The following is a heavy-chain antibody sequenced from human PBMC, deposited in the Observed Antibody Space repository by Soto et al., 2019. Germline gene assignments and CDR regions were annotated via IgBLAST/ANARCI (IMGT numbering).Heavy chain of an antibody. J-gene: IGHJ4*02. CDR3: AKDGGRAYCNSHVCSVVHFDY. Sequence: PGGSLRLSCVASGFTFSNYAMHWVRQAPGKGLEWVAIVSYDGDNESYADSVRGRFFISRDNSRNTLYLQTSSLRHEDTAVYYWAKDGGRAYCNSHVCSVVHFDYWGRGTQVTVSS. CDR1: GFTFSNYA. CDR2: VSYDGDNE. D-gene: IGHD2-2*01. V-gene: IGHV3-30*18.